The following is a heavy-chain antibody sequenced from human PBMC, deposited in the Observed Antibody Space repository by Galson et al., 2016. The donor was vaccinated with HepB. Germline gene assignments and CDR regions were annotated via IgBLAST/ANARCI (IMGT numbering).Heavy chain of an antibody. CDR3: ARLEYCSRVSCPFDY. CDR1: GASINNHY. D-gene: IGHD2-2*01. J-gene: IGHJ4*02. CDR2: ITYSGST. Sequence: ETLSLTCTVSGASINNHYWSWLRQPPGKGQELTGNITYSGSTNYTPSFLPRFTISLDTSKNQFSLKLSSMTAADTAVYYCARLEYCSRVSCPFDYWGPGPLLTVPS. V-gene: IGHV4-59*11.